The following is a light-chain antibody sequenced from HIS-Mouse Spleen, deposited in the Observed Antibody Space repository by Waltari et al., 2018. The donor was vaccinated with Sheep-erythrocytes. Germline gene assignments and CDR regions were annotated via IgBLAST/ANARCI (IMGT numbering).Light chain of an antibody. Sequence: QSALTQPASVSGSPGQSITIPCTGTSSDVGSYNLVSWYQQHPGKAPKLMIYEGSKRPSGVSNHFSGSKSCNTASLTISGLQAEDEADYYCCSYAGSSTPWVFGGGTKLTVL. CDR2: EGS. CDR3: CSYAGSSTPWV. CDR1: SSDVGSYNL. J-gene: IGLJ3*02. V-gene: IGLV2-23*01.